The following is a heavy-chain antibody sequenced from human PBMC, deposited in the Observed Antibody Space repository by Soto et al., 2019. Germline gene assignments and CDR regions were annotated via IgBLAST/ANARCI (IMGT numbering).Heavy chain of an antibody. CDR2: IYYSGST. Sequence: PSETLSLTCTVSGGSISSGGYYWSWIRQHPGKGLEWIGYIYYSGSTYYNPSLKSRVTISVDTSKNQFSLKLSSVTAADTAVYYCARGGLTTVISSRNNRFDPWGQGTLVTVSS. CDR3: ARGGLTTVISSRNNRFDP. J-gene: IGHJ5*02. V-gene: IGHV4-31*03. D-gene: IGHD4-17*01. CDR1: GGSISSGGYY.